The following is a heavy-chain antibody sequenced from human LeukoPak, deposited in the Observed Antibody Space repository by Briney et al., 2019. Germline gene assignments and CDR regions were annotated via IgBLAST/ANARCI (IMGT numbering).Heavy chain of an antibody. J-gene: IGHJ6*03. Sequence: SETLSLTCTVSGGSISSSYWSWIRQSPGKGLEWIGYNYYSGSANYNPSLKSRVTISVDTSKNHFSLKLSSVTAADTAVYYCAREGYDSGGYYSPGYYYYYMDVWGKGTTVTVSS. D-gene: IGHD3-22*01. V-gene: IGHV4-59*01. CDR3: AREGYDSGGYYSPGYYYYYMDV. CDR2: NYYSGSA. CDR1: GGSISSSY.